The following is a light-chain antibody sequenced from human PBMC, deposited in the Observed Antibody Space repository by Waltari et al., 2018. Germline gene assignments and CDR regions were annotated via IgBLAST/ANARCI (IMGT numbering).Light chain of an antibody. Sequence: SYDLTQPPALSVSPGETATITCSGENLDSKFLYWYQQKAGQSPVLVVFQDNKRPSGIPERFSGSNSGSTATLIISGSQAMDEADYYCQAWDSGSYVVFGGGTKLTVL. CDR1: NLDSKF. CDR2: QDN. J-gene: IGLJ2*01. V-gene: IGLV3-1*01. CDR3: QAWDSGSYVV.